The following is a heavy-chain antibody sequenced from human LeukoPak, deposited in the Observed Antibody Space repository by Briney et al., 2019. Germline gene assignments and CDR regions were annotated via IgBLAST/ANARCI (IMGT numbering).Heavy chain of an antibody. CDR1: GFTFSSYS. CDR2: ISSSSSYI. D-gene: IGHD3-9*01. V-gene: IGHV3-21*01. Sequence: GGSLRLSCAASGFTFSSYSMNWVRQAPGKGLEWVSSISSSSSYIYYADSVKGRFTISRDNAKNSLYLQMNSLRAEDTAVYYCARGGGRYFVWLLYYWGQGTLVTVSS. J-gene: IGHJ4*02. CDR3: ARGGGRYFVWLLYY.